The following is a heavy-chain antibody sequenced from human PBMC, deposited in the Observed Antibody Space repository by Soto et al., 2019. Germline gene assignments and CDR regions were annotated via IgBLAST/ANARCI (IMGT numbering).Heavy chain of an antibody. Sequence: LRLSCAASGFTFSSNYMTWVRQAPGKGLECVSVIYSGDTTYYADSVKGRFTISRDNSKNTLYLQMNSLRAEDTAVYYCAKARGYYDTSGYSGYYFDYWGQGTLVTVSS. CDR2: IYSGDTT. J-gene: IGHJ4*02. D-gene: IGHD3-22*01. V-gene: IGHV3-53*01. CDR3: AKARGYYDTSGYSGYYFDY. CDR1: GFTFSSNY.